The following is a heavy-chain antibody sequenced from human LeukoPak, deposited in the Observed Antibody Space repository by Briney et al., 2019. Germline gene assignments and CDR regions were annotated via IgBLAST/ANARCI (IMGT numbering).Heavy chain of an antibody. V-gene: IGHV4-59*01. Sequence: SETLSLTCTVSDDSISDYYWSWIRQPPGKGLEWIGYIYYSGSTNYNPSLKSRVTISVDTSKNQFSLKLSSVTAADTAVYYCARVIGIRPNWFDPWGQGTLVTASS. D-gene: IGHD2/OR15-2a*01. CDR3: ARVIGIRPNWFDP. CDR1: DDSISDYY. CDR2: IYYSGST. J-gene: IGHJ5*02.